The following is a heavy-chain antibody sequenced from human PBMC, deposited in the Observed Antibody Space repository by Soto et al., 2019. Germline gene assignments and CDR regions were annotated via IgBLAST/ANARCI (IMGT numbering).Heavy chain of an antibody. V-gene: IGHV3-33*01. D-gene: IGHD1-26*01. CDR2: IWYDGSNK. CDR1: GFTFSSYG. Sequence: GGSLRLSCAASGFTFSSYGMHWVRQAPGKGLEWVAVIWYDGSNKYYADSVKGRFTISRDNSKNTLYLQMNSLRAEDTAVYYCARDRDSGSYQPYFDYWGQGTLVTVSP. J-gene: IGHJ4*02. CDR3: ARDRDSGSYQPYFDY.